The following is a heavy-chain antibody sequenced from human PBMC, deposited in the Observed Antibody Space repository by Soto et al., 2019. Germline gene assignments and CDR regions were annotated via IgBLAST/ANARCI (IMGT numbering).Heavy chain of an antibody. V-gene: IGHV1-18*01. CDR2: ISAYKGNT. Sequence: QVRLVQSGAEVKKPGASVKVSCKASGYTFTSSGISWVRQAPGQGLEWMGWISAYKGNTNYAQKLQGRVTMTTDTCTSTAAVELCSLWSVDASVCYCGVGKRLGAYDWGQ. D-gene: IGHD3-16*01. CDR3: GVGKRLGAYD. CDR1: GYTFTSSG. J-gene: IGHJ1*01.